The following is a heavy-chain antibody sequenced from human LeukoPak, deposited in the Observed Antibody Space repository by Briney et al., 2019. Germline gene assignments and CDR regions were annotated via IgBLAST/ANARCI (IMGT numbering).Heavy chain of an antibody. CDR2: ISAYNGNT. D-gene: IGHD2-15*01. J-gene: IGHJ5*02. CDR3: ARDPRYCSGGSCYSDP. CDR1: GYTFTSYG. V-gene: IGHV1-18*01. Sequence: ASVKVSCKASGYTFTSYGISRVRQAPGQGLEWMGWISAYNGNTNYAQKLQGRVTMTTDTSTSTAYMELRSLRSDDTAVYYCARDPRYCSGGSCYSDPWGQGTLVTVSS.